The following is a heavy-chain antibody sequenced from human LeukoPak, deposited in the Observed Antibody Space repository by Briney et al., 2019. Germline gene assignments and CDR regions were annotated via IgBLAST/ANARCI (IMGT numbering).Heavy chain of an antibody. CDR3: ARDLSGPLDY. V-gene: IGHV3-30*03. Sequence: PGGSLRLSCAASGFTFSTYDMHWVRQAPGKGLEWVAIISSDGSNKYYADSVKGRFTISRDNSKNTLYLQMNSLRAEDTAVYYCARDLSGPLDYWGQGTLVTVSS. D-gene: IGHD5-12*01. J-gene: IGHJ4*02. CDR1: GFTFSTYD. CDR2: ISSDGSNK.